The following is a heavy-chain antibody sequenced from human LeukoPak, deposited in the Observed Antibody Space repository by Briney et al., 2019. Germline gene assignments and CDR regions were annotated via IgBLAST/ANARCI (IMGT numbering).Heavy chain of an antibody. CDR1: GYSFTTYW. J-gene: IGHJ5*02. CDR3: ARLPIQDSSRWSDP. CDR2: IYPDDSDT. Sequence: GESLKISCKGSGYSFTTYWIGWVRQMPGKGLEWMGIIYPDDSDTRYSPSFQSQVTISADKSISTPYLQWSSLKASDTAMYYCARLPIQDSSRWSDPWGQGTLVTVSS. V-gene: IGHV5-51*01. D-gene: IGHD3-3*01.